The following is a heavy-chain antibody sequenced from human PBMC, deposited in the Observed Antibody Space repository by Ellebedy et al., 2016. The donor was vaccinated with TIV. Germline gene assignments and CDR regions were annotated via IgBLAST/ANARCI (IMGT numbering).Heavy chain of an antibody. Sequence: PGGSLRLSCAASGFTFSSYGMHWVRQAPGKGLEWVAVIWYDGSNKYYADSVKGRFTISRDNSKNTLYLQMNSLRAEDTAVYYCARGPYGDLFDFDYWGQGTLVTVSS. V-gene: IGHV3-33*01. D-gene: IGHD4-17*01. CDR1: GFTFSSYG. CDR2: IWYDGSNK. J-gene: IGHJ4*02. CDR3: ARGPYGDLFDFDY.